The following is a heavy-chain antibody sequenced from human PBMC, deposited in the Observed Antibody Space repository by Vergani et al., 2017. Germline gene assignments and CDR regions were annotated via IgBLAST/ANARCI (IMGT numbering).Heavy chain of an antibody. V-gene: IGHV3-7*03. CDR2: IKADGGET. D-gene: IGHD6-13*01. CDR1: GFMFTSNW. CDR3: VKDIAASGNYWYFDL. J-gene: IGHJ2*01. Sequence: VRLVESGGGVVQPGRSLRLSCTAAGFMFTSNWMSWVRQAPGKGLEWVANIKADGGETYYADSVKGRFTISRDNAKNSLYLQMNSLRAEDTALYYCVKDIAASGNYWYFDLWGRGTLVTVSS.